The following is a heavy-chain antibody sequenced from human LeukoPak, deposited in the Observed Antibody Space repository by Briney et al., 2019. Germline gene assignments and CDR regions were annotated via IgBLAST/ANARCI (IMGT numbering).Heavy chain of an antibody. CDR3: ARWRSIAARPFQGYFDY. CDR2: INPNSGGT. V-gene: IGHV1-2*02. D-gene: IGHD6-6*01. CDR1: GYTFTGYY. J-gene: IGHJ4*02. Sequence: ASVKVSCKASGYTFTGYYMHWVRQAPGQGLEWMGWINPNSGGTNYAQKFQGRVTMTRDTSISTAYMELSRLRSDDSAVYYCARWRSIAARPFQGYFDYWGQGTLVTVSS.